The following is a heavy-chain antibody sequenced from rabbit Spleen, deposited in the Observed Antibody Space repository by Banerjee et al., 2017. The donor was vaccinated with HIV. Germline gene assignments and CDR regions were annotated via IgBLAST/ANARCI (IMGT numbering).Heavy chain of an antibody. CDR1: GFDFSGDY. CDR2: IDPIFGST. Sequence: QLKETGGGLVQPGGSLTLSCKASGFDFSGDYMSWVRQAPGKGLEWIGYIDPIFGSTYYASWVNGRFTISRHNAQNTLYLQLNSLTAADTATYFCVRDQAGYAGYGPWYFNLWGPGTLVTVS. J-gene: IGHJ4*01. V-gene: IGHV1S7*01. D-gene: IGHD7-1*01. CDR3: VRDQAGYAGYGPWYFNL.